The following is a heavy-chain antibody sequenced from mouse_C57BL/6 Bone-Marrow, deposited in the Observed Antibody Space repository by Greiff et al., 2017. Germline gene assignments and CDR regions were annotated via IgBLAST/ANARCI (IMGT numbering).Heavy chain of an antibody. J-gene: IGHJ4*01. CDR3: ARGTTVVARYARDY. CDR2: IYPSDSET. Sequence: QVQLQQPGAELVRPGSSVKLSCKASGYTFTSYWLDWVKQRPGQGLAWIGNIYPSDSETHYNQQFKDTATLTVETSSRTAYMQLSSLTSEDSAVYYCARGTTVVARYARDYWGQGTSVTVSS. CDR1: GYTFTSYW. V-gene: IGHV1-61*01. D-gene: IGHD1-1*01.